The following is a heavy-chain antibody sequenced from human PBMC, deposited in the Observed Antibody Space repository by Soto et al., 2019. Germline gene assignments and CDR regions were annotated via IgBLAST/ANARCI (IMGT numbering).Heavy chain of an antibody. Sequence: WWSLRLSCAASGFTFSSYAMSWVRQAPGKGLEWVSAMSGIGGSTYYADSVKGRFTISRDNSKNTLYLQMNSLRAEDTAVYYCAKGRAGTLDWFDPWGQGTLVTVSS. V-gene: IGHV3-23*01. J-gene: IGHJ5*02. CDR1: GFTFSSYA. CDR2: MSGIGGST. D-gene: IGHD6-19*01. CDR3: AKGRAGTLDWFDP.